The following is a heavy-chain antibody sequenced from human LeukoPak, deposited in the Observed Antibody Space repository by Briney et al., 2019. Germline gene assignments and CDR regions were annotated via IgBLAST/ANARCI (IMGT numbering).Heavy chain of an antibody. CDR2: IWNDGNNK. CDR3: ARDPYGSGSYYAY. V-gene: IGHV3-33*01. CDR1: GFTFSSYG. D-gene: IGHD3-10*01. Sequence: PRGSLRLSCAASGFTFSSYGMHWVRQAPGKGLEWVAVIWNDGNNKYYADSVKGRFTISRDNSKNTLYLQMNSLRAEDTALYYCARDPYGSGSYYAYWGQGTLVTVSS. J-gene: IGHJ4*02.